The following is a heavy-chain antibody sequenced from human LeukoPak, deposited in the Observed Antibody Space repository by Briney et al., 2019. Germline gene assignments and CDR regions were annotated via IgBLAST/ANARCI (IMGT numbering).Heavy chain of an antibody. J-gene: IGHJ4*02. CDR2: IKQDGSEK. D-gene: IGHD3-9*01. V-gene: IGHV3-7*01. CDR3: VVYGMTGFDY. Sequence: GGSLRLSCAASGFTFSSYGMHWVRQAPGKGLEWVANIKQDGSEKYYVDSVKGRFTISRDNAKNSLYLQMSSLRAEDTAVYYCVVYGMTGFDYWGQGTLVTVSS. CDR1: GFTFSSYG.